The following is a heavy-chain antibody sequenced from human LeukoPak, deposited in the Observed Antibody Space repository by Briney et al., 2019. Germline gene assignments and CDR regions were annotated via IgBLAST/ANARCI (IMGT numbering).Heavy chain of an antibody. J-gene: IGHJ4*02. CDR2: IYYSGST. D-gene: IGHD4-11*01. Sequence: PSETLSLTCTVSGGSISSGGYYWSWIRQHPGKGLEWIGYIYYSGSTYYNPSLKSRVTISLDTSKNQFSLKLSSVTAADTAVYYCARDRIDSDYVWGQGTLVTVSS. V-gene: IGHV4-31*03. CDR3: ARDRIDSDYV. CDR1: GGSISSGGYY.